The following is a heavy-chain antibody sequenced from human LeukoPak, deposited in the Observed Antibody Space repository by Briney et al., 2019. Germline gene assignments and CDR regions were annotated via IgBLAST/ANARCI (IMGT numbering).Heavy chain of an antibody. D-gene: IGHD5-12*01. CDR3: ARGPGGRSGYHPLEDYYYYYYMDV. Sequence: ASVKVSCKASGYTFTGYYMHWVRQAPGQGLEWMGWINPNSGGTNYAQKFQGRVTMTTDTSTSTAYMELKSLRSDDTAVYYCARGPGGRSGYHPLEDYYYYYYMDVWGKGTKVTVSS. J-gene: IGHJ6*03. CDR1: GYTFTGYY. V-gene: IGHV1-2*02. CDR2: INPNSGGT.